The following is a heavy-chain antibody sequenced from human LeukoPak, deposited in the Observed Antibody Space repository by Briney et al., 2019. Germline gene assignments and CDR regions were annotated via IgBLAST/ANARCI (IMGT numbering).Heavy chain of an antibody. CDR1: GFPFSSFW. V-gene: IGHV3-74*03. D-gene: IGHD3-10*01. Sequence: GGSLRLSCAASGFPFSSFWMHWVRQAPGKGLVWVSRIDSGGSDTTYADSVKGRFTISRDNAENTLYLQMNSLRAEDTAVYYCTRGGYYSSGSFDFWGQGTLVTVSS. J-gene: IGHJ4*02. CDR3: TRGGYYSSGSFDF. CDR2: IDSGGSDT.